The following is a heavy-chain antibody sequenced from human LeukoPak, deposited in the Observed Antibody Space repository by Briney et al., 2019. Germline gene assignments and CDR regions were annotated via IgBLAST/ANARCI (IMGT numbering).Heavy chain of an antibody. V-gene: IGHV3-30*02. Sequence: GGSLRLSCEASGFIFSSYGMHWVRQAPGKGLEWVASIRYDGNNKYYVNSVKGRFTISRDNSQNTVYLQMNSLRPEDTAVYFCAKDGPSLAGNDYYYYMDVWGQGTTVTVSS. J-gene: IGHJ6*03. D-gene: IGHD6-19*01. CDR1: GFIFSSYG. CDR3: AKDGPSLAGNDYYYYMDV. CDR2: IRYDGNNK.